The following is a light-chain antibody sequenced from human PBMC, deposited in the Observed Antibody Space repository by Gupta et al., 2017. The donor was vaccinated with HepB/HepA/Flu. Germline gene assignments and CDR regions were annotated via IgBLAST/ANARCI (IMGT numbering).Light chain of an antibody. V-gene: IGLV1-47*01. Sequence: QSVLTQPPPVSGTPGQTVPLSCSGSSSNIGTNSVYWFQDLPGTAPKLLIHRKSEPPSGVPDRFSGAKSGTSGSLAISGLRSEEEADYFCATWDASLSGWVFGGGTKLTVL. J-gene: IGLJ3*02. CDR2: RKS. CDR3: ATWDASLSGWV. CDR1: SSNIGTNS.